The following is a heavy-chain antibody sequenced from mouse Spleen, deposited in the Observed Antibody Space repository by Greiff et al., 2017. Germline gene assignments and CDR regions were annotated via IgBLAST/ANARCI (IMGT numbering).Heavy chain of an antibody. Sequence: EVQVVESGGGLVKPGGSLKLSCAASGFTFSSYAMSWVRQTPEKRLEWVATISSGGSYTYYPDSVKGRFTISRDNAKNTLYLQMSSLRSEDTAMYYCARQEDDAWFAYWGQGTLVTVSA. V-gene: IGHV5-9-3*01. J-gene: IGHJ3*01. CDR1: GFTFSSYA. CDR3: ARQEDDAWFAY. CDR2: ISSGGSYT. D-gene: IGHD2-12*01.